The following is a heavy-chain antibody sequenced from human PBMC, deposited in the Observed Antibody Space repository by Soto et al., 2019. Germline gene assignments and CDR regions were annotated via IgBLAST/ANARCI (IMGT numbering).Heavy chain of an antibody. V-gene: IGHV3-7*05. J-gene: IGHJ6*03. CDR3: ARRPNSYYMDV. CDR2: IKQDGSEK. Sequence: PGWSLRLSCAASGFTFSSYWMSWVRQAPGKGLEWVAGIKQDGSEKYYVDSVKGRFTISRDNAKNSLYLQMNSLRAEDTAVYYCARRPNSYYMDVWGKGTTFTVSS. CDR1: GFTFSSYW. D-gene: IGHD6-6*01.